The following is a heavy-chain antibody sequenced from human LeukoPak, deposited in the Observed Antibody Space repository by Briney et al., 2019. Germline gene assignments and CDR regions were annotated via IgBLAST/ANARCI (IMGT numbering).Heavy chain of an antibody. Sequence: PGGSLRLSCAASGFTFSSYSMNWVRQAPGKGLEWVSSISSSSSYIYYADSVKGRFTISRDNAKNSLYLQMNSLRAEDTAVYYCARELDSSSWMDAFDIWGQGTMVTVSS. D-gene: IGHD6-13*01. CDR2: ISSSSSYI. V-gene: IGHV3-21*01. CDR1: GFTFSSYS. CDR3: ARELDSSSWMDAFDI. J-gene: IGHJ3*02.